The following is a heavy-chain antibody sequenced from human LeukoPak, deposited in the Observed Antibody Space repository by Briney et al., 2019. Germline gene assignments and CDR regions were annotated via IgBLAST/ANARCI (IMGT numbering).Heavy chain of an antibody. D-gene: IGHD6-19*01. CDR1: GYTLTELS. J-gene: IGHJ4*02. CDR2: FDPEDGET. Sequence: ASVKVSCKVSGYTLTELSMHWVRQAPGKGLEWMGRFDPEDGETIYAQKFQGRVTMTEDTSTNTAYMELSSLRSEDTAVYYCATADVAVAGTPDYWGQGTLVPVSS. CDR3: ATADVAVAGTPDY. V-gene: IGHV1-24*01.